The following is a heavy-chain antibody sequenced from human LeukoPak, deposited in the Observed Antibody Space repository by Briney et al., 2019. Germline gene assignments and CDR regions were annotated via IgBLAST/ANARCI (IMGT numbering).Heavy chain of an antibody. CDR2: IYYSGST. J-gene: IGHJ4*02. V-gene: IGHV4-30-4*01. CDR3: ARRSLSFDY. D-gene: IGHD3-10*01. Sequence: PSETLSLTCAVYGGSFSGYYWSWIRQPPGKGLEWIGYIYYSGSTYYNPSLKSRVTISVDTSKNQFSLKLSSVTAADTAVYYCARRSLSFDYWGQGTLVTVSS. CDR1: GGSFSGYY.